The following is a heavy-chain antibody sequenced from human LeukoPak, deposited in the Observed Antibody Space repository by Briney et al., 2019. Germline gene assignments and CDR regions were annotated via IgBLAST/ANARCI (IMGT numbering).Heavy chain of an antibody. CDR2: ISSSSSYI. V-gene: IGHV3-21*01. D-gene: IGHD6-13*01. Sequence: GGSLRLSCAASGFTFSSYSMNWVRQAPGKGLEWVSSISSSSSYIYYADSVKGRFTISRDNAKKSLYLQMNSLRAEDTAVYYCARDRGSSTGLDYWGQGTLVTVSS. CDR1: GFTFSSYS. CDR3: ARDRGSSTGLDY. J-gene: IGHJ4*02.